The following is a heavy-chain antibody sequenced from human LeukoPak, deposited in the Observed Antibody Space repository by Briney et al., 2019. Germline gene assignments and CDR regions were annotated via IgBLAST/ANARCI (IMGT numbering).Heavy chain of an antibody. V-gene: IGHV3-53*05. CDR3: ARGPWHSSGSYLRVGADY. Sequence: GGSLRLSCAVSGFTVSSNYFSWVRQAPGKGLEWVSVIYTEGTTYYADSVKGRFIISRDNSKNTVYLQMNSLRVEDTAVYYCARGPWHSSGSYLRVGADYWGQGTLVTVSS. CDR1: GFTVSSNY. J-gene: IGHJ4*02. D-gene: IGHD3-22*01. CDR2: IYTEGTT.